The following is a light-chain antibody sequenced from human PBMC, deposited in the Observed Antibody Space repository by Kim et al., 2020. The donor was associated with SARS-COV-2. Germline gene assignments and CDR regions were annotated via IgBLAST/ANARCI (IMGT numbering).Light chain of an antibody. Sequence: SPGHAANFICSGHNLGEKFVPWYQHKPGQSPMLVIYHNSKRPSGIPARFSGSSSGDTATLTISGTQSMDEADYYCQTWDNNAGVVFGGGTQLTVL. CDR3: QTWDNNAGVV. CDR1: NLGEKF. CDR2: HNS. J-gene: IGLJ2*01. V-gene: IGLV3-1*01.